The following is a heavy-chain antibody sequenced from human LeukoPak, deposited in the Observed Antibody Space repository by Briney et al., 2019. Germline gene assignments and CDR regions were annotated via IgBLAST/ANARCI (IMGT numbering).Heavy chain of an antibody. Sequence: GGSLRLSCAASGFTFSSYSMNWVRQAPGKGLEWVPSISSSSSYIYYADSVKGRFTISRDNAKNSLYLQMNSLRAEDTAVYYYAVDFWSGTRDYWGQGTLVTVSS. CDR1: GFTFSSYS. J-gene: IGHJ4*02. V-gene: IGHV3-21*01. D-gene: IGHD3-3*01. CDR2: ISSSSSYI. CDR3: AVDFWSGTRDY.